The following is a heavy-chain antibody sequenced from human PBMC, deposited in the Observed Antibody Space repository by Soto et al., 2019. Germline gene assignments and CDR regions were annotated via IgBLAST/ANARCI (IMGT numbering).Heavy chain of an antibody. D-gene: IGHD5-18*01. Sequence: QVQLVQSGAEVKKPGSSVKVSCKASGGTFSSYAISWVRQAPGPGLEWMGGILPIYGTANYAQKFQGRVTIPADESTSTAYMELSSLRSEDTAVYYCARVDTAMDNWFDPWGQGTLVTVSS. CDR3: ARVDTAMDNWFDP. J-gene: IGHJ5*02. V-gene: IGHV1-69*12. CDR2: ILPIYGTA. CDR1: GGTFSSYA.